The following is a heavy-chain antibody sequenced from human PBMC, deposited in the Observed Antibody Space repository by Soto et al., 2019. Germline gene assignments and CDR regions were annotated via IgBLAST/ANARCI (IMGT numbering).Heavy chain of an antibody. CDR2: IIPIFGTA. CDR1: GGTFSSYA. V-gene: IGHV1-69*13. J-gene: IGHJ6*02. D-gene: IGHD1-26*01. Sequence: GASVKVSCKASGGTFSSYAISWVLQAPGQGLEWMGGIIPIFGTANYAQKFQGRVTITADESTSTAYMELSSLRSEDTAVYYCAREGIVGATYYYYGMDVWGQGTTVTVSS. CDR3: AREGIVGATYYYYGMDV.